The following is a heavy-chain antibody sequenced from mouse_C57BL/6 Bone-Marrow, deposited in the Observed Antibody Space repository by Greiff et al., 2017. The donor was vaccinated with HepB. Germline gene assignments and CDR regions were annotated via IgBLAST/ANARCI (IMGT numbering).Heavy chain of an antibody. CDR2: ISDGGSYT. CDR1: GFTFSSYA. CDR3: ARSLLRAMDY. V-gene: IGHV5-4*03. Sequence: EVKVVESGGGLVKPGGSLKLSCAASGFTFSSYAMSWVRQTPEKRLEWVATISDGGSYTYYPDNVKGRFTISRDNAKNNLYLQMSHLKSEDTAMYYCARSLLRAMDYWGQGTSVTVSS. D-gene: IGHD2-1*01. J-gene: IGHJ4*01.